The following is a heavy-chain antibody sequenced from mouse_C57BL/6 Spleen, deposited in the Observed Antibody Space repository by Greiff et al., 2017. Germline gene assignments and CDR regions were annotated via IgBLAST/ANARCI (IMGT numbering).Heavy chain of an antibody. CDR2: ISSGGSYT. D-gene: IGHD2-1*01. J-gene: IGHJ2*01. Sequence: EVQLQESGGDLVKPGGSLKLSCAASGFTFSSYGMSWVRQTPDKRLEWVATISSGGSYTYYPDSVKGRFTISRDNAKNTLYLQMSSLKSEDTAMYYCARHQGYGNADYWGQGTTLTVSS. V-gene: IGHV5-6*01. CDR3: ARHQGYGNADY. CDR1: GFTFSSYG.